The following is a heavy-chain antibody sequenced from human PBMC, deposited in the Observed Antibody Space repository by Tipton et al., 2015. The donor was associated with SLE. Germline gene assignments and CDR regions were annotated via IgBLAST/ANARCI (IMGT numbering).Heavy chain of an antibody. CDR2: IYYTGTS. V-gene: IGHV4-39*07. J-gene: IGHJ4*02. Sequence: TLSLTCTVSGGSISIESYHWGWIRQPPGKGLQWIGSIYYTGTSYYNPSLKSRVTISVDTSKDQFSLMLSSVTAADTAVYYCAKDRAPYSNYLNYCFDYWGQGTLVTVSS. D-gene: IGHD4-11*01. CDR3: AKDRAPYSNYLNYCFDY. CDR1: GGSISIESYH.